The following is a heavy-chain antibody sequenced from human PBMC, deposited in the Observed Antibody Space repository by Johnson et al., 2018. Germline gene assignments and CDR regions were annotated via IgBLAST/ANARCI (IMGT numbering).Heavy chain of an antibody. D-gene: IGHD1-14*01. CDR2: ISYDGSNK. CDR1: GFTFSSYG. CDR3: TSRTLSTMKKDV. J-gene: IGHJ6*02. Sequence: QVQLVQSGGGVVQXGRSXRLXCAASGFTFSSYGMHWVRQAPGKGLEWVAVISYDGSNKYYADPVKGRFTISRDNSKNTLYLQMNSLKTEDTAVYYCTSRTLSTMKKDVWGQGTTVTVSS. V-gene: IGHV3-33*05.